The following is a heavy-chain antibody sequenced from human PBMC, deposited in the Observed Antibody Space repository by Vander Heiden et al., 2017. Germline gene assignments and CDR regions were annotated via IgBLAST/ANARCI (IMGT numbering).Heavy chain of an antibody. V-gene: IGHV3-13*01. CDR2: IGTAGDT. CDR1: GFHFSSYD. CDR3: ARGRGYGGNWFDP. Sequence: EVQLVESGGGLVQPGGAWRLSCAASGFHFSSYDMHWVRQATGKGLEWVSAIGTAGDTYYPGSVKGRFTISRENAKNSLYLQMNSLRAGDTAVYYCARGRGYGGNWFDPWGQGTLVTVSS. D-gene: IGHD5-18*01. J-gene: IGHJ5*02.